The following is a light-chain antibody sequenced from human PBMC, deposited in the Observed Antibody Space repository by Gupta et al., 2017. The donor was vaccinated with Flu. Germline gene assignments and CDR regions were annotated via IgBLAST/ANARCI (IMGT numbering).Light chain of an antibody. J-gene: IGKJ2*03. CDR1: QSISSY. CDR2: AAS. V-gene: IGKV1-39*01. Sequence: DIQMTQSPSSLSASVGDRVTITCRESQSISSYLNWYQQKPGKAPKLLIYAASSLQRGVPSRFSGSGSGTDFTLTISSLQPEDFATDYCQQSDSTLGYSFGQGTKLEIK. CDR3: QQSDSTLGYS.